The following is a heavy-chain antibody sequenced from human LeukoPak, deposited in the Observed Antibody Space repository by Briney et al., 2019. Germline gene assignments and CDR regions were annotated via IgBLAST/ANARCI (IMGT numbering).Heavy chain of an antibody. V-gene: IGHV3-64D*06. CDR3: VKGGIQLWFGYFDY. CDR1: GFTFSSYA. Sequence: GGTLSLSCSASGFTFSSYAMHWVRQAQGKGQEYVSAISSNGGSTYYADSVKGRFTISRDNSKSTLYLQMSSLRAEDTALYYCVKGGIQLWFGYFDYWGQGTLVTVSS. CDR2: ISSNGGST. D-gene: IGHD5-18*01. J-gene: IGHJ4*03.